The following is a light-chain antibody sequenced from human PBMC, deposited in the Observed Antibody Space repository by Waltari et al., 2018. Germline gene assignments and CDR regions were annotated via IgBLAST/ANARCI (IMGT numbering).Light chain of an antibody. Sequence: QSALTQPPSASGPPVQSVPISCTGTSSDAGGYNYVSWYQQHPGKAPKLMIYEVSKRPSGVPDRFSGSKSGNTASLTVSGLQAEDEADYYCSSYAGSNNLVFGGGTKLTVL. CDR3: SSYAGSNNLV. CDR1: SSDAGGYNY. J-gene: IGLJ2*01. V-gene: IGLV2-8*01. CDR2: EVS.